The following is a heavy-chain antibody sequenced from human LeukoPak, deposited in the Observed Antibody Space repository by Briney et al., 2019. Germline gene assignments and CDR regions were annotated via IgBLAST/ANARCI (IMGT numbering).Heavy chain of an antibody. J-gene: IGHJ4*02. Sequence: PGGSLRLSCAVSGFTFSSYAMSWVRQAPGKGLEWVSVISGSGDSTHYADSVKGRFTISRDNSKNTLYLQMSSLRAEDTAVYYCARGPTYYYDSSGYPGHFDYWGQGTLVTVSS. V-gene: IGHV3-23*01. D-gene: IGHD3-22*01. CDR2: ISGSGDST. CDR1: GFTFSSYA. CDR3: ARGPTYYYDSSGYPGHFDY.